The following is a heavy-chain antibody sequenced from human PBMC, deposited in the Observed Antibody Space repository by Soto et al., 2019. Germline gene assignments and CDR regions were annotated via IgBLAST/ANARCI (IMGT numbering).Heavy chain of an antibody. CDR3: ARSPRSSPYFDY. V-gene: IGHV5-51*01. J-gene: IGHJ4*02. CDR1: GYTFSNFW. D-gene: IGHD6-13*01. CDR2: IYPGDHET. Sequence: GESLKISCQCSGYTFSNFWIGGVRQLPGKGLEWMGIIYPGDHETRYSPSFHGKVTISADKSINTAYLQWNSLEASDTAFYFCARSPRSSPYFDYWGQGALVTVYS.